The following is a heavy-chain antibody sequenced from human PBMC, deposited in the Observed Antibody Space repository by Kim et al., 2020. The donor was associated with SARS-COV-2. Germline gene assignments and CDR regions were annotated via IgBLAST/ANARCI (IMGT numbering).Heavy chain of an antibody. CDR1: GGTFSSYA. Sequence: SVKVSCKASGGTFSSYAISWVRQAPGQGLEWMGGIIPIFGTANYAQKFQGRVTITADKSTSTAYMELSSLRSEDTAVYYCARDGEYGSGSYYKSWFDPWGQGTLVTVSS. CDR3: ARDGEYGSGSYYKSWFDP. J-gene: IGHJ5*02. V-gene: IGHV1-69*06. CDR2: IIPIFGTA. D-gene: IGHD3-10*01.